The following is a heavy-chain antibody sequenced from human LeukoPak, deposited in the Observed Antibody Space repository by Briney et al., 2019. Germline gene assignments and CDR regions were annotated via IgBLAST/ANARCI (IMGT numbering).Heavy chain of an antibody. J-gene: IGHJ4*02. CDR2: INPTSGAT. V-gene: IGHV1-2*02. D-gene: IGHD3-22*01. CDR1: GYTFTGYY. CDR3: AGYYDSSGYHPSRFDY. Sequence: GASVKVSCKASGYTFTGYYMHWVRQAPGQGLEWMGWINPTSGATYYAQRFEGRVTMTRVTSITTAYMELSRLRSDDTAVYYCAGYYDSSGYHPSRFDYWGQGTLVTVSS.